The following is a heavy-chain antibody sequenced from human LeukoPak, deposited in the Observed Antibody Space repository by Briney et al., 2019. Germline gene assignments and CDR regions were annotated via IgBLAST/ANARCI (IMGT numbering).Heavy chain of an antibody. D-gene: IGHD1-26*01. V-gene: IGHV3-21*01. CDR3: ARDPYSGSYGDYYYYYMDV. CDR2: ISSSSRYI. Sequence: GGSLRLSCAVSGFTFSSYNMNWVRQAPGKGLEWVSSISSSSRYIYYADSVKGRFTISRDNAKSSLYLQMNSLKAEDTAVYYCARDPYSGSYGDYYYYYMDVWGKGTTVTISS. CDR1: GFTFSSYN. J-gene: IGHJ6*03.